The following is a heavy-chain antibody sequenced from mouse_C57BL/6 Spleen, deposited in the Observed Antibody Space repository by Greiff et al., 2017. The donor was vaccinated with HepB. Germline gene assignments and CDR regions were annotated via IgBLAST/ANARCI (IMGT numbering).Heavy chain of an antibody. CDR3: AREGAMDY. V-gene: IGHV1-64*01. Sequence: QVQLKESGAELVKPGASVKLSCKASGYTFTSYWMHWVKQRPGQGLEWIGMIHPNSGSTNYNEKFKSKATLTVDKSSSTAYMQLSSLTSEDSAVYYCAREGAMDYWGQGTSVTVSS. CDR1: GYTFTSYW. CDR2: IHPNSGST. J-gene: IGHJ4*01. D-gene: IGHD3-3*01.